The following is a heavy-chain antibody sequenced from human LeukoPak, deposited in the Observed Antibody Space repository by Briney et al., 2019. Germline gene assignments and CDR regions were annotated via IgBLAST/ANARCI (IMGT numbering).Heavy chain of an antibody. CDR1: GYTFTSYD. V-gene: IGHV1-8*01. D-gene: IGHD2-21*02. CDR2: MSPNSDNR. Sequence: GASVKVSCKASGYTFTSYDINWVRQATGQGLEWMGWMSPNSDNRGYEQNFQGRVTMTMDTSISTAYMELSSLRSEDTAVYYCAAIMLVTAGVAFNIWGQGTMVTVSS. CDR3: AAIMLVTAGVAFNI. J-gene: IGHJ3*02.